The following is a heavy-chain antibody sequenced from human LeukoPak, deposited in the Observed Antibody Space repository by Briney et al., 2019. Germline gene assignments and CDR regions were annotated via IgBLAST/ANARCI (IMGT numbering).Heavy chain of an antibody. CDR2: ISGSGGST. Sequence: PGGSLRLSCAASGFTFSSYAMSWVRQAPGKGLEWVSAISGSGGSTYYADSVKGRFTISRDNSKNTLYLQMSSLRAEDTAVYYCVKEGTAMVTFDYWGQGTLVTVSS. D-gene: IGHD5-18*01. CDR3: VKEGTAMVTFDY. CDR1: GFTFSSYA. J-gene: IGHJ4*02. V-gene: IGHV3-23*01.